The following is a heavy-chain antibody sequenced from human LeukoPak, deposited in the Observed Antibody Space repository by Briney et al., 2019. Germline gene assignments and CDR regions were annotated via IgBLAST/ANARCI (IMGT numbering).Heavy chain of an antibody. Sequence: LPGGSLRLSCAASGFTFSSYAMSWVRQAPGKGLEWVSGISGSGGSTYYADSVKGQFTISRDNSKNTLYLQMNSLRAEDTAVYYCAKVGSYYNFYYFDYWGQGTLVSVSS. V-gene: IGHV3-23*01. CDR1: GFTFSSYA. CDR2: ISGSGGST. D-gene: IGHD3-10*01. CDR3: AKVGSYYNFYYFDY. J-gene: IGHJ4*02.